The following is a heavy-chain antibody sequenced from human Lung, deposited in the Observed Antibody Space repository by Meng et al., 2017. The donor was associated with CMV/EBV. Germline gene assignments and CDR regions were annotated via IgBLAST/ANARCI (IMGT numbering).Heavy chain of an antibody. J-gene: IGHJ6*02. CDR3: VRGHTYVDYYFYGMDV. V-gene: IGHV3-20*03. D-gene: IGHD5-18*01. CDR2: INGKGGTI. Sequence: GGSXRLXXAASGFTFGDFGMGWVRQAPGKGLEWVSGINGKGGTIGYTDSVKGRFTISRDNGKNFLYLQMNSLRAEDTALYFCVRGHTYVDYYFYGMDVWGQGTTVTVSS. CDR1: GFTFGDFG.